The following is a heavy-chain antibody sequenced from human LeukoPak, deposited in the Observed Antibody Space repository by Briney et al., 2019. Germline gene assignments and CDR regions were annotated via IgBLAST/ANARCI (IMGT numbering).Heavy chain of an antibody. CDR3: ARDGGGLLWFGDSSLKYYFYYMDV. D-gene: IGHD3-10*01. CDR1: GYTFTSYG. CDR2: ISVHNGHT. Sequence: GASVKVSCKASGYTFTSYGITWVRQAPGQGLEWMGWISVHNGHTKYAQKLQGRVTMTTDTSTSTAYMELRSLRSDDTAVYYCARDGGGLLWFGDSSLKYYFYYMDVWGKGTTVTISS. V-gene: IGHV1-18*01. J-gene: IGHJ6*03.